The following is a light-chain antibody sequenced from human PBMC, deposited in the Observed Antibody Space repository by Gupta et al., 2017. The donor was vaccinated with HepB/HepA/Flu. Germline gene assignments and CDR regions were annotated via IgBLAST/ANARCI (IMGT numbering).Light chain of an antibody. CDR2: NDS. J-gene: IGLJ2*01. V-gene: IGLV3-1*01. CDR1: KFGERL. Sequence: DLTQIPSVAASSGQPVNITCSGDKFGERLAAWSQQKPGQSPVLVIYNDSKRHSWIPARFSGSNSGNTATLTISGIQTMDEADYYCQVWDSLTVAFGGGTKLTVL. CDR3: QVWDSLTVA.